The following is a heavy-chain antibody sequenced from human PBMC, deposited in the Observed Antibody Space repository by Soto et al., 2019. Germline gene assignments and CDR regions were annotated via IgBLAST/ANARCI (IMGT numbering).Heavy chain of an antibody. CDR1: GYTFTSYY. J-gene: IGHJ4*02. CDR2: IYPSVGST. D-gene: IGHD5-12*01. V-gene: IGHV1-46*01. Sequence: ASVKVSCKVSGYTFTSYYMHWVRQAPGQGPEWMGIIYPSVGSTSYAQKFQGRVTMTRDTSTSTVYMELSSLRSEDTAVYYCARPSGYSGYDAEKFDYWGQGTLVTVSX. CDR3: ARPSGYSGYDAEKFDY.